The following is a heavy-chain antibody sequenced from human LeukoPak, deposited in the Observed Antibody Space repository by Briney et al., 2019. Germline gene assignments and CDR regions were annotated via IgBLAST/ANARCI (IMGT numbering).Heavy chain of an antibody. Sequence: ASVKVSCKASGYTFTSYGISWVRQAPGQGFEWMGWISAYNGNTNYAQKLQGRVTMTTDTSTSTAYMELRSLRSDDTAVYYCARGAPLIAVAGTLYFQHWGQGTLVTVSS. CDR3: ARGAPLIAVAGTLYFQH. V-gene: IGHV1-18*01. CDR1: GYTFTSYG. CDR2: ISAYNGNT. J-gene: IGHJ1*01. D-gene: IGHD6-19*01.